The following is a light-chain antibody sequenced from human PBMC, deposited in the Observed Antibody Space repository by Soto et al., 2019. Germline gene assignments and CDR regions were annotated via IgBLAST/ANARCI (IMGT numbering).Light chain of an antibody. Sequence: QSVLTQPPSASGTPGQRVTISCSGSSSNIGSNYVSWYQHLPGTAPKLLVYSNNQRPSGVPDRFSGSKSGTSASLAISGLRSGDEGDYYCAAWDDSLSGYVFGTGTKLTVL. CDR2: SNN. CDR1: SSNIGSNY. J-gene: IGLJ1*01. CDR3: AAWDDSLSGYV. V-gene: IGLV1-47*02.